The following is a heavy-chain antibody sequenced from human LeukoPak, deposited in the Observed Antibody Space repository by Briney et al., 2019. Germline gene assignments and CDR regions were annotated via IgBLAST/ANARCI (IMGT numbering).Heavy chain of an antibody. CDR2: IKQDGSEK. V-gene: IGHV3-7*03. Sequence: HPGGSLRLSCAASGFTFSSYWMSWVRQAPGKGLEWVANIKQDGSEKYYVDSVKGRFTISRDNAKNSVYMQMNSLRVEDTAVYYCARPDPYTYGCSLEYWGQGTLVTVSS. J-gene: IGHJ4*02. CDR3: ARPDPYTYGCSLEY. D-gene: IGHD5-18*01. CDR1: GFTFSSYW.